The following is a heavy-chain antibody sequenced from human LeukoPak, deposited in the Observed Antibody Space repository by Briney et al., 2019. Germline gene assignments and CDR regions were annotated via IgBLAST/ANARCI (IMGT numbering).Heavy chain of an antibody. CDR2: IYYSGST. Sequence: SETLSLTCTVSGGSISSSSYYWGWIRQPPGKGLEWIGSIYYSGSTYYNPSLKSRVTISVDTSKNQFSLKLSSVTAADTAVYYCASPSIAAAGTGFDPWGQGTLVTVSS. J-gene: IGHJ5*02. D-gene: IGHD6-13*01. V-gene: IGHV4-39*07. CDR3: ASPSIAAAGTGFDP. CDR1: GGSISSSSYY.